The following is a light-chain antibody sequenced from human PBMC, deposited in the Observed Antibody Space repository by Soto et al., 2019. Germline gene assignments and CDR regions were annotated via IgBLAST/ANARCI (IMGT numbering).Light chain of an antibody. CDR2: GAS. CDR3: QQYGSSGT. CDR1: QSVSNNY. V-gene: IGKV3-20*01. J-gene: IGKJ1*01. Sequence: EIVITPSASTLSLSPFERATLSCRASQSVSNNYLAWYQQKPGQAPRLLIYGASNRATGIPDRFSGSGSGTDFTLTISRLEPEDFAVYYCQQYGSSGTFGQGTKVDIK.